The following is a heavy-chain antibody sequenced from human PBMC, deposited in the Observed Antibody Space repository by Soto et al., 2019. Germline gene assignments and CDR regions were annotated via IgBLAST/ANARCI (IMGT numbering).Heavy chain of an antibody. J-gene: IGHJ6*02. CDR3: ASPHYHFWSGNLYYYYGMDV. CDR2: IIPIFGTA. Sequence: SVKVSCKASGGTFSSYAISWVRQAPGQGLEWMGGIIPIFGTANYAQKFQGRVTITADESTSTAYMELSSLRSEDTAVYYCASPHYHFWSGNLYYYYGMDVWGQGTTVTVSS. D-gene: IGHD3-3*01. CDR1: GGTFSSYA. V-gene: IGHV1-69*13.